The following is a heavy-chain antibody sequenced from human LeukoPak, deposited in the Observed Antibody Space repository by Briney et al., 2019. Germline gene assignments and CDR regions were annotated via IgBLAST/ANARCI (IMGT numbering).Heavy chain of an antibody. D-gene: IGHD6-6*01. CDR3: ARERAIASLRPYYFDY. CDR2: ISSSGSTI. CDR1: GFTFSDYY. V-gene: IGHV3-11*01. J-gene: IGHJ4*02. Sequence: GGSLGLSCAASGFTFSDYYMSWIRQAPGKGLEWVSYISSSGSTIYYADSVKGRFTISGDNARNSLYLQMNSLRAEDTAVYYCARERAIASLRPYYFDYWGQGTLVTVSS.